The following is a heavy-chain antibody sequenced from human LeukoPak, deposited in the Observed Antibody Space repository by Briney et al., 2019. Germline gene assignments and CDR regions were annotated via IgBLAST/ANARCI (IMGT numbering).Heavy chain of an antibody. CDR2: IYYSGST. CDR1: GGSISSYY. D-gene: IGHD5-18*01. V-gene: IGHV4-39*01. CDR3: ARRDGYDAFDI. Sequence: SETLSLTCTVSGGSISSYYWGWIRQPPGKGLEWIGSIYYSGSTYYNPSLKSRVIISVDTSKKQFSLKLRSVTAADTAVYYCARRDGYDAFDIWGQGTMVTVSS. J-gene: IGHJ3*02.